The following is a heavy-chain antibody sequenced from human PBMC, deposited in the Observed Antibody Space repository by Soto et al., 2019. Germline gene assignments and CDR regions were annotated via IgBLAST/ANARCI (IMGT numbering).Heavy chain of an antibody. CDR2: ISWKDDK. D-gene: IGHD1-26*01. V-gene: IGHV2-5*01. CDR3: AHRDCGNYYRWYFDS. Sequence: QITLKESGPTLVKPTQTLTLTCTYSGFSLTTSGAGVGWIRQPPGKALEWLALISWKDDKRYNPGLESRLTITKDTSKNQVILILTNMDPVDTATYFCAHRDCGNYYRWYFDSWGQGTLVTVSS. CDR1: GFSLTTSGAG. J-gene: IGHJ4*02.